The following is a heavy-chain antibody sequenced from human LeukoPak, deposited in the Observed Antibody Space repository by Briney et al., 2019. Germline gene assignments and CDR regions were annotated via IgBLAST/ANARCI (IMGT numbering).Heavy chain of an antibody. CDR1: GFTIGTAW. CDR3: IAHFPYFYGFDV. J-gene: IGHJ6*04. V-gene: IGHV3-15*01. D-gene: IGHD3-3*02. Sequence: GVSLRLFCVSSGFTIGTAWMSWVRQAPGKGLEWLGHIKSEGEGATTDYAAPAKGRFAISRDDSKNMIYLQMSSLKIDDTAIYYCIAHFPYFYGFDVWGKGTTVTVSS. CDR2: IKSEGEGATT.